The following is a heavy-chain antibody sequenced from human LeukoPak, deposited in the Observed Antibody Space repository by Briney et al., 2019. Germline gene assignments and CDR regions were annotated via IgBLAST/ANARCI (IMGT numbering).Heavy chain of an antibody. CDR1: GFTFSNYA. V-gene: IGHV3-23*01. CDR3: AKAYYYYDSSGYYF. J-gene: IGHJ4*02. CDR2: ISGSGGTT. Sequence: PGGSLRLSCAASGFTFSNYAMSWVRQAPGKRLEWVSAISGSGGTTYHADSVKGRFTISRDNSKNTLYLQMNSLRAEDTAVYYCAKAYYYYDSSGYYFWGQRTLVTVSS. D-gene: IGHD3-22*01.